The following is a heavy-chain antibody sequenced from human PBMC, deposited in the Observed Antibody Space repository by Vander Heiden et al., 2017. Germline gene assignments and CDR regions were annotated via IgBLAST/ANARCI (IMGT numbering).Heavy chain of an antibody. Sequence: QVQLVESGGGVVQPGRSLRLSFAGSGFSFSTYAIHWFRQSPDRGLEWVAVVAYDGISKYYAASVRGRFTISRDNSENKLYLEVNGLGPEDSALYYCAREPRQTVGVPTYYFDFWGQGTLVTVSS. J-gene: IGHJ4*02. CDR2: VAYDGISK. CDR3: AREPRQTVGVPTYYFDF. CDR1: GFSFSTYA. D-gene: IGHD4-4*01. V-gene: IGHV3-30-3*01.